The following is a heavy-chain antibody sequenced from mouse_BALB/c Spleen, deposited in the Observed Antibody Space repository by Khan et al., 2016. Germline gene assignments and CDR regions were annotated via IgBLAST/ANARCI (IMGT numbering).Heavy chain of an antibody. D-gene: IGHD3-1*01. Sequence: VQLQQSGAELVKSGATVKLSCTASGLNIKATYMHLLKQWPEQGLEWIGRIDPPNGNTNSDPKFQGKAHKKAYTSSNTAYLQRSSLTSEDTAVYYCARRARKWGKGTTLTVSS. V-gene: IGHV14-3*02. CDR2: IDPPNGNT. CDR1: GLNIKATY. J-gene: IGHJ2*01. CDR3: ARRARK.